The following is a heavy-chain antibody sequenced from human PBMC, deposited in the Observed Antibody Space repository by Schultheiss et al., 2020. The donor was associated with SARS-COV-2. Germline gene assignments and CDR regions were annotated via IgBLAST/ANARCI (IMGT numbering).Heavy chain of an antibody. D-gene: IGHD4-17*01. J-gene: IGHJ4*02. CDR1: GFTFSSYA. V-gene: IGHV3-23*01. CDR3: AKVGDDYGDYVGDY. CDR2: ISGSGGST. Sequence: GGSLRLSCAASGFTFSSYAMSWVRQAPGKGLEWVSAISGSGGSTYYADSVKGRFTIFRDNSKNTLYLQMNSLRAEDTAVYYCAKVGDDYGDYVGDYWGQGTLVTVSS.